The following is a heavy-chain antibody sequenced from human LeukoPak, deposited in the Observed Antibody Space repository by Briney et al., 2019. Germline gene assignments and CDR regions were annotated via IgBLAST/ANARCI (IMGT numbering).Heavy chain of an antibody. CDR2: ISSSGTYI. CDR1: GFSFSKHG. J-gene: IGHJ1*01. D-gene: IGHD3-16*02. CDR3: ARQPFGQGTYLQY. V-gene: IGHV3-21*01. Sequence: GGSLRLSCEGSGFSFSKHGLNWVRQAPGKGLEWVSSISSSGTYIYYADSLKGRFTISRDNAKNILSLQMNSLRAEDTAVYYCARQPFGQGTYLQYWGQGTLVIVSS.